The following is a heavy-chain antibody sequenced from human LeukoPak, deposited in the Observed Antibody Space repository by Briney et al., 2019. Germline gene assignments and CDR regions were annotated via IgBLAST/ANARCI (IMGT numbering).Heavy chain of an antibody. Sequence: SETLSLTCAVYGGSFSGYYWSWIRQPPGKGLEWIGEINHSGSTNYNPSLKSRVTISVDTSKNQFSLKLSSVTAADTAVYYCARVKGPKYDYVWGSYRYVDYFDYWGQGTLVTVSS. V-gene: IGHV4-34*01. J-gene: IGHJ4*02. CDR2: INHSGST. CDR1: GGSFSGYY. D-gene: IGHD3-16*02. CDR3: ARVKGPKYDYVWGSYRYVDYFDY.